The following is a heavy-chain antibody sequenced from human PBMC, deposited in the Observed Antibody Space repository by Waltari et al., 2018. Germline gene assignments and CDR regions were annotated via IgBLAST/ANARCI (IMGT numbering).Heavy chain of an antibody. D-gene: IGHD3-22*01. CDR2: IYYSGST. Sequence: QLQLQDSGPGLVKPSETLSLTCTVSGGSISSSNYYWGWIRQPPGKGLEWIGSIYYSGSTDYNPSLKSRVTISVDTSKNQFYLKLNSVTAADTAVHYCARSGYYDSSGYYWWFDPWGQGTLVTVSS. J-gene: IGHJ5*02. CDR3: ARSGYYDSSGYYWWFDP. V-gene: IGHV4-39*01. CDR1: GGSISSSNYY.